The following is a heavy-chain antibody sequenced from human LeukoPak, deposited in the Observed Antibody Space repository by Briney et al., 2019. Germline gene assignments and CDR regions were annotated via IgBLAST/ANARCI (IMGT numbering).Heavy chain of an antibody. Sequence: GGPLRLSCAVSGFTFSNYAMTWVRQAPGEGLEWVSTTNGRGDTTFYTGSVKGRFTISRDNSKNTVYLQMHSLRGEDTAIYYCAKDLSSASYPYYFDYWGQGTLVTVSS. J-gene: IGHJ4*02. D-gene: IGHD6-19*01. V-gene: IGHV3-23*01. CDR1: GFTFSNYA. CDR2: TNGRGDTT. CDR3: AKDLSSASYPYYFDY.